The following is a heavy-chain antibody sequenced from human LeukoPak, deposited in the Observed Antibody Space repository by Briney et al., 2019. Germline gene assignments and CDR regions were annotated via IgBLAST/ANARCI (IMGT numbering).Heavy chain of an antibody. J-gene: IGHJ4*02. Sequence: PGGSLRLSCAVSGFGVHTFAMSWVRLTPGKGLEWLASITKYDGRVYYAGSVRGRFSISRDTSQNELYLQMNGLRADDSAMYFCAKDHSADGWPTFEYWGRGTLVTVSS. CDR3: AKDHSADGWPTFEY. D-gene: IGHD5-24*01. CDR1: GFGVHTFA. V-gene: IGHV3-23*01. CDR2: ITKYDGRV.